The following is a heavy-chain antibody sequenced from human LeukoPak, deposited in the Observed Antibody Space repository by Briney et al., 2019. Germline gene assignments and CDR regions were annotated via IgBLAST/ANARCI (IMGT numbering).Heavy chain of an antibody. J-gene: IGHJ5*02. CDR1: GYTFTSYG. V-gene: IGHV1-69*05. CDR2: IIPIFGTA. D-gene: IGHD3-3*01. Sequence: ASVKVSCKASGYTFTSYGIGWVRQAPGQGLEWMGGIIPIFGTANYAQKFQGRVTITTDESTSTAYMELSSLRSEDTAVYYCARRASGSPSGHWFDPWGQGTLVTVSS. CDR3: ARRASGSPSGHWFDP.